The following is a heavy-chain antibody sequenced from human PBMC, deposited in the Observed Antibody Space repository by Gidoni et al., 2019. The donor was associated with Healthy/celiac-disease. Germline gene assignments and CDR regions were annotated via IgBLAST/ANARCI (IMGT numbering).Heavy chain of an antibody. J-gene: IGHJ4*02. CDR1: GFIFSSYA. V-gene: IGHV3-23*01. D-gene: IGHD6-13*01. CDR3: AKVRIAAAGTFDY. Sequence: EVQLLESGGGLVQTGGSLRPSCAASGFIFSSYAMSWVRQAPGKGLELISGICGSGGSTYYADPVKGRFTISIDNSKNTLYLQMNSLRAEDTAAYYCAKVRIAAAGTFDYWGQGTLVTVSS. CDR2: ICGSGGST.